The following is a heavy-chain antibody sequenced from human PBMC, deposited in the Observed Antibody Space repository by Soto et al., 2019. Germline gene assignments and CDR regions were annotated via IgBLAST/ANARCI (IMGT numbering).Heavy chain of an antibody. CDR1: GFAVRGNH. V-gene: IGHV3-53*01. CDR3: ARGEYSTSFFLYGMDV. CDR2: IYGAGDT. J-gene: IGHJ6*02. Sequence: GGSLRLSCAASGFAVRGNHVNWVRQAAGKGLEWVSSIYGAGDTYYADSVRGRFTISGDNSKNMVYLRIHSLRIDDTAIYYCARGEYSTSFFLYGMDVWGQGTTVTVSS. D-gene: IGHD2-2*01.